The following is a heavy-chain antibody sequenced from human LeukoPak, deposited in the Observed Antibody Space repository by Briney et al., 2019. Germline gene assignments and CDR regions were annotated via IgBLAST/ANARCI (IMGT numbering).Heavy chain of an antibody. V-gene: IGHV4-30-4*08. Sequence: SETLSLTCTVSGGSISSGDYYWSWIRQPPGKGLEWIGYIYYSGSTYYNPSLKSRVTISVDTSKNQFSLKLSSVTAADTAVYYCAREPVSGIAAPWGQGTLVTVSS. J-gene: IGHJ5*02. CDR2: IYYSGST. D-gene: IGHD6-13*01. CDR1: GGSISSGDYY. CDR3: AREPVSGIAAP.